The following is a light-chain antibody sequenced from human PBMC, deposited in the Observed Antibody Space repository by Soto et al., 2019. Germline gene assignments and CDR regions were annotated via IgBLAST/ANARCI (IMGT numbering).Light chain of an antibody. CDR1: SGDVGGYNY. CDR2: DVT. CDR3: CSYAGSYSLV. J-gene: IGLJ2*01. Sequence: QSALTQPRSVSGSPGQSVTISCTGTSGDVGGYNYVSWYQQHPGKVPKLVIYDVTKRPSGVPDRFSGSRSGNTASLTISGLQAEYEADYYCCSYAGSYSLVFGGGTKLTVL. V-gene: IGLV2-11*01.